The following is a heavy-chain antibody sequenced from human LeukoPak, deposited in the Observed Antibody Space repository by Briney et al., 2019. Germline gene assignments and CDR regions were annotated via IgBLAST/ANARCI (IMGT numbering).Heavy chain of an antibody. CDR1: GFTFSDSN. CDR3: ATSSYYGSGSDN. D-gene: IGHD3-10*01. Sequence: GGSLRLSCAVSGFTFSDSNMNWVRQAPGKGLEWVSYISRSSSTIYYADSVRGRFTISRGNAKNSLYLQMNSLRAEDTAVYYCATSSYYGSGSDNWGQGTLVTVSS. V-gene: IGHV3-48*04. CDR2: ISRSSSTI. J-gene: IGHJ4*02.